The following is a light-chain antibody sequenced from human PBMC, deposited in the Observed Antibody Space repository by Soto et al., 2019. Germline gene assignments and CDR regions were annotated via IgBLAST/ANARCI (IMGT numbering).Light chain of an antibody. Sequence: EIVMTQSPATLSVSPGERATLSCRASQSVSRNLAWFQQKPGQAPRLLIYGASTRATGIPARFSGSGSGTEFILTISTLQSEVFAVYFCQQYNRWPPWTSGQGTKVKIK. CDR1: QSVSRN. CDR3: QQYNRWPPWT. J-gene: IGKJ1*01. CDR2: GAS. V-gene: IGKV3-15*01.